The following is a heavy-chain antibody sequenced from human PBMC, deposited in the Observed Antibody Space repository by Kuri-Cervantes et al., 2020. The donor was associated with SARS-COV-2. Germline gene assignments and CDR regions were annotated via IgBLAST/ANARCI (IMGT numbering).Heavy chain of an antibody. J-gene: IGHJ4*02. CDR2: IYYSGST. V-gene: IGHV4-39*01. D-gene: IGHD5-12*01. CDR1: GGSISSSSYY. CDR3: ARLIGYSGYDYSFGYFDY. Sequence: SETLSLTCTVSGGSISSSSYYWGWIRQPPGKGLEWIGSIYYSGSTYYNPSLKSRVTISVDTSKNQFSLKLSSVTAADTAVYYCARLIGYSGYDYSFGYFDYWGQGALVTVSS.